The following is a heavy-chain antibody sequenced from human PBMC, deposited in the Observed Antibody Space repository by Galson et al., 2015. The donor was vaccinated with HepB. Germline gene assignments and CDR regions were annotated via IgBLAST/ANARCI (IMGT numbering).Heavy chain of an antibody. CDR1: GGSISSSSYY. J-gene: IGHJ4*02. CDR2: IYYSGST. Sequence: LSLTCTVSGGSISSSSYYWGWIRQPPGKGLEWIGSIYYSGSTYYNPSLKSRVTISVDTSKNQFSLKLSSVTAADTAVYYCARHRAGYCSGGSCPTMFDYWGQGTLVTVSS. CDR3: ARHRAGYCSGGSCPTMFDY. D-gene: IGHD2-15*01. V-gene: IGHV4-39*01.